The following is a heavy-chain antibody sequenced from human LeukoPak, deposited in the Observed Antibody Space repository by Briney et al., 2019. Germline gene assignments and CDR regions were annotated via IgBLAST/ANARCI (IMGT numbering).Heavy chain of an antibody. CDR2: INPNSGDT. Sequence: ASVKVSFKSSGYTFTDNYMHWVRQAPGQGLEWMGWINPNSGDTKYAQNFQGRVTMTRDTSITTTYMELSSLRSDDTAVYYCVRDRHTVAVAATLDYWGQGTLVIVSS. D-gene: IGHD6-19*01. V-gene: IGHV1-2*02. J-gene: IGHJ4*02. CDR1: GYTFTDNY. CDR3: VRDRHTVAVAATLDY.